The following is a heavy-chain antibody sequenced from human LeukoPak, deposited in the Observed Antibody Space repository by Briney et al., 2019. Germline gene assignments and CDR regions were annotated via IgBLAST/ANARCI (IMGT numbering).Heavy chain of an antibody. CDR1: GYTFTSYY. V-gene: IGHV1-46*01. Sequence: ASVRVSCKASGYTFTSYYMHWVRQAPGQGLEWMGIINPSGGSTSYAQKFQGRVTMTRDTSTSTVYMELSSLRSEDTAVYYCARSIAAAGADYWGQGTLVTVSS. J-gene: IGHJ4*02. D-gene: IGHD6-13*01. CDR3: ARSIAAAGADY. CDR2: INPSGGST.